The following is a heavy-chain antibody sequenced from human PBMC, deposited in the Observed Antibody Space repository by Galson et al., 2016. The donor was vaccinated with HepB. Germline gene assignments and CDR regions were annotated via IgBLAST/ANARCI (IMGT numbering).Heavy chain of an antibody. Sequence: SLRLSCAASGFTLNTYGVHWVRQAPGKGLEWVAVISYDGTNKYYVDSVKGRFTISRDTSKNTLYLQMNSLRAEDTAIYYCAKVRDYYGSGSYWKYFDHWGQGTLSPSPQ. D-gene: IGHD3-10*01. CDR2: ISYDGTNK. CDR3: AKVRDYYGSGSYWKYFDH. CDR1: GFTLNTYG. J-gene: IGHJ4*02. V-gene: IGHV3-30*18.